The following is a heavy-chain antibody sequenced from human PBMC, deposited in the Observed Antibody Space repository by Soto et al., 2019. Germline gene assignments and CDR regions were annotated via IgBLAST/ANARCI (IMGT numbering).Heavy chain of an antibody. V-gene: IGHV4-59*01. J-gene: IGHJ5*02. CDR3: ARDKEQLRYNWFDP. CDR2: VYYTGTT. Sequence: SETLSLTCTVSGGSIGSYHWSWVRQPPGKGLEWIASVYYTGTTNYNPSLGSRVTISIDAPGNRFSMEITSVTAADTAIYYCARDKEQLRYNWFDPWGQGTLVTVSS. CDR1: GGSIGSYH. D-gene: IGHD6-13*01.